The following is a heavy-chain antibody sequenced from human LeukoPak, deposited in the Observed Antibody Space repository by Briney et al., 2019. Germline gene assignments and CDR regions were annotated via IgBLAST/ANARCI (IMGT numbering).Heavy chain of an antibody. Sequence: PSETLSLTCTVSGGSISSGGYYWSWIRQPPGKGLEWIGYIYHSGSTYYNPSLKSRVTISVDTSKNQFSLKLTSVTAADTAVYYCARPGVEDAFDIWGQGTIVTVSS. CDR2: IYHSGST. D-gene: IGHD7-27*01. CDR1: GGSISSGGYY. V-gene: IGHV4-30-2*02. J-gene: IGHJ3*02. CDR3: ARPGVEDAFDI.